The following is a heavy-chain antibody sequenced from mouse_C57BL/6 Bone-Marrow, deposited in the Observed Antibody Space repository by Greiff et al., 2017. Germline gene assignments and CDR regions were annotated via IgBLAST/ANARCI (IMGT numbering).Heavy chain of an antibody. CDR1: GYTFNSYW. V-gene: IGHV1-55*01. Sequence: QVQLQQPGAELVKPGASVKMSCTASGYTFNSYWITWVQPRPGHGLEWIGDIYPGSGSTNANEQFKRKATLTVDPSSSTAYMQLSSLTSEDSAVYDWAREDVNSPYDAMDYWGQGTSGTVSS. D-gene: IGHD6-1*01. CDR2: IYPGSGST. J-gene: IGHJ4*01. CDR3: AREDVNSPYDAMDY.